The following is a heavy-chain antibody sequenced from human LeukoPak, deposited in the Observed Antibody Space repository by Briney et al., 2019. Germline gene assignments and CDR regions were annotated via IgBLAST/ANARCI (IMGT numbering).Heavy chain of an antibody. J-gene: IGHJ4*02. CDR3: AKGHATSGSYADY. V-gene: IGHV3-23*01. Sequence: GGSLRLSCAASGFTFSNYAMTWVRQAPGKGLERVSTIYGSGDGTYYADSVKGRFTISRDNSKNTLYVQMNSLRAEDTAVYYCAKGHATSGSYADYWGQGTLVTVSS. CDR2: IYGSGDGT. D-gene: IGHD1-26*01. CDR1: GFTFSNYA.